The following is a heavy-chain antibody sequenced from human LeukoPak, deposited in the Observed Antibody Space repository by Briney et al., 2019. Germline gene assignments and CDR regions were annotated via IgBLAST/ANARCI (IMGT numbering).Heavy chain of an antibody. D-gene: IGHD1-26*01. J-gene: IGHJ4*02. CDR3: ARGRRRIVGATDFDY. CDR1: GGSISSSSYY. V-gene: IGHV4-39*07. CDR2: IYYSGST. Sequence: SETLSLTCTVSGGSISSSSYYWGWIRQPPGKGLEWIGSIYYSGSTYYNPSLKSRVTISVDTSKNQFSLKLSSVTAADTAVYYCARGRRRIVGATDFDYWGQGTLVTVSS.